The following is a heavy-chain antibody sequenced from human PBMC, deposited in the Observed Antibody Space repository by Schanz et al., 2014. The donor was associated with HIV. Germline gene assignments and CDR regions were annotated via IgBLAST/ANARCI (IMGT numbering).Heavy chain of an antibody. D-gene: IGHD5-18*01. CDR1: GFIFSSYG. CDR3: ARGLPADY. J-gene: IGHJ4*02. V-gene: IGHV3-33*01. Sequence: QVQLVESGGGVVQPGRSLRLSCAASGFIFSSYGMHWVRQAPGKGLEWVAVIWHDGNNKYYADSVKGRTTISRDNSKNTLYLQMNSLRAEDTAVYFCARGLPADYWGQGTLVTVSS. CDR2: IWHDGNNK.